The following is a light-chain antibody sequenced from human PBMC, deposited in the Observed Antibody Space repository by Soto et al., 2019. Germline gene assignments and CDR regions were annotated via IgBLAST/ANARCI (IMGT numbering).Light chain of an antibody. CDR3: CSYAGSYTYV. J-gene: IGLJ1*01. CDR1: SSDVGGYNF. V-gene: IGLV2-11*01. CDR2: NVI. Sequence: QSALTQPRSVSGSPGQSVTISCTGTSSDVGGYNFVSWYQHHPGKAPKLMIYNVIRRPSGVPDRFSASKSGNTASLTISGLQAEDEADYYCCSYAGSYTYVFGTGTKVT.